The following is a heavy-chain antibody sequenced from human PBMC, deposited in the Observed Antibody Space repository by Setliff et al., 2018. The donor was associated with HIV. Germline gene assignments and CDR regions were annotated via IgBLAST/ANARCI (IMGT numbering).Heavy chain of an antibody. Sequence: GGSLRLSCAASGFTLTTYSLNWVRQAPGKGLEWVSSISSSSSTIYYADSVKGRFTISRDNAKNSLYLQMSSLRAEDTAVYYCAKDHATSSWFTALLDYWGQGALVTVSS. V-gene: IGHV3-48*04. D-gene: IGHD6-13*01. CDR3: AKDHATSSWFTALLDY. J-gene: IGHJ4*02. CDR1: GFTLTTYS. CDR2: ISSSSSTI.